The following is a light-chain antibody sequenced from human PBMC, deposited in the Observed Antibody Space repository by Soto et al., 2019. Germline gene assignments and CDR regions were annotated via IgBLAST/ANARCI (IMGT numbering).Light chain of an antibody. Sequence: QSALTQPASVSGSPGQSIAISCTGVRTDVDGYDYVSWYQQHPGQAPQLMIYDVSNRPSGVSNRFSGSKSGNTASLTISGLQPEDEADYYCCSYTTSNTRQIVFGTGTKVTVL. CDR1: RTDVDGYDY. V-gene: IGLV2-14*03. J-gene: IGLJ1*01. CDR2: DVS. CDR3: CSYTTSNTRQIV.